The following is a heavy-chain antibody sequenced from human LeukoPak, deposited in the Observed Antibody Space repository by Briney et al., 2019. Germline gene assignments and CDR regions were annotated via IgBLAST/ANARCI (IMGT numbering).Heavy chain of an antibody. CDR1: GFTFSSYS. Sequence: GGSLRLSCAASGFTFSSYSMNWVRQAPGKGLEWVSSISSSSSYIYYADSVKGRFTISRDNAKNSLYLQMNSLRAEDTAVYYCARFHSDYYYHMDVWGKGTTVTVSS. V-gene: IGHV3-21*01. CDR2: ISSSSSYI. CDR3: ARFHSDYYYHMDV. J-gene: IGHJ6*03.